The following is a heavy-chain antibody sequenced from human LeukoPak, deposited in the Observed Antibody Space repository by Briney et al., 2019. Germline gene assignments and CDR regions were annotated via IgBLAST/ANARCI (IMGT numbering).Heavy chain of an antibody. CDR2: IYYSGST. D-gene: IGHD1-26*01. CDR3: ARDRLGSTVDY. J-gene: IGHJ4*02. CDR1: GGSISSYY. Sequence: SETLSLTCTVSGGSISSYYWSWIRQPPGKGLEWIGYIYYSGSTNYNSSLKSRVTISVDTSKNQFSLKLSSVTAADTAVYYCARDRLGSTVDYWGQGTLVTVSS. V-gene: IGHV4-59*01.